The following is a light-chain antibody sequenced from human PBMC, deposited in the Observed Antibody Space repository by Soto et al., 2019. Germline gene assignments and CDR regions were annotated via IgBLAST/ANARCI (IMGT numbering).Light chain of an antibody. CDR1: QSVSSN. J-gene: IGKJ1*01. CDR2: GAS. Sequence: EIVVTQSAATLSVSPRERATLSCRASQSVSSNLAWYQQKPGQAPRLLIYGASTRATGIPARFSGSGSGTEFTLTISSLQSEDFAVYYCQQYNKWPRTFGQGTKVDI. V-gene: IGKV3-15*01. CDR3: QQYNKWPRT.